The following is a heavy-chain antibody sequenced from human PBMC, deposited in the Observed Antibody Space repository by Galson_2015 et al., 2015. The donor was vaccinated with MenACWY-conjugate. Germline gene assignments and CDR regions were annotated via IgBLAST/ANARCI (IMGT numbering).Heavy chain of an antibody. Sequence: SLRLSCAASGFTFSSYWMYWVRQAPGKGLVWVAHINRDGSSTSYADSVKGRFTISRDNAKNMLYLQMNSLRAEDTAVYYCARGPERGDGYVLDYWGQGTLVTVSS. CDR1: GFTFSSYW. CDR2: INRDGSST. CDR3: ARGPERGDGYVLDY. J-gene: IGHJ4*02. V-gene: IGHV3-74*01. D-gene: IGHD5-24*01.